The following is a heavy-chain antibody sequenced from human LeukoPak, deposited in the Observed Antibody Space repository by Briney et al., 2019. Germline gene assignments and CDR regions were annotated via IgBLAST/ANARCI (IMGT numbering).Heavy chain of an antibody. D-gene: IGHD3-16*02. Sequence: SETLSLTCAVYGGPFSGYYWSWIRQPPGKGLEWIGEINHSGSTNYNPSLKSRVTISVDTSKNQFSLKLSSVTAADTAVYYCARGWRGRYRFDPWGQGTLVTVSS. CDR3: ARGWRGRYRFDP. J-gene: IGHJ5*02. CDR1: GGPFSGYY. V-gene: IGHV4-34*01. CDR2: INHSGST.